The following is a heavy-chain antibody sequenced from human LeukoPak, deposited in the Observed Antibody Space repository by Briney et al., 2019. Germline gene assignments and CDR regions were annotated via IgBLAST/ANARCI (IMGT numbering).Heavy chain of an antibody. CDR1: GFTFSSYG. CDR3: AKDLRITIIVVVKAPTEFDY. Sequence: PGGSLRLSCAASGFTFSSYGMHWVRQAPGKGLEWVAFIRYDGSNKYYADSVKGRFTISRDNSKNTLYLQMNSLRAEDTAVYYCAKDLRITIIVVVKAPTEFDYWGQGTLVTVSS. CDR2: IRYDGSNK. J-gene: IGHJ4*02. D-gene: IGHD3-22*01. V-gene: IGHV3-30*02.